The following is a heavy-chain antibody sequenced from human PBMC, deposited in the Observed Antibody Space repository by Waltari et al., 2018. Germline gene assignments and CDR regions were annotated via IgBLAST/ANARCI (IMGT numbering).Heavy chain of an antibody. V-gene: IGHV4-34*01. CDR2: INHSGST. CDR1: GGSFSGYY. Sequence: QVQLQQWGAGLLKPSETLSLTCAVYGGSFSGYYWSWIRQPPGKGLEWIGEINHSGSTNYNPSLKSRVTISVDTSKNQFSLKLSSVTAADTAVYYCARGVRRITIFGVVLAWFDPWGQGTLVTVSS. CDR3: ARGVRRITIFGVVLAWFDP. D-gene: IGHD3-3*01. J-gene: IGHJ5*02.